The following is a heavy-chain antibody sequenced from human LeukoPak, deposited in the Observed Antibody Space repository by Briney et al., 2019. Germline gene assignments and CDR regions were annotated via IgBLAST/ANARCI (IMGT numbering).Heavy chain of an antibody. CDR2: ISGGTGTP. CDR1: GFTFSNYA. CDR3: AKRRTTVITMDYFDY. V-gene: IGHV3-23*01. Sequence: GGSLRLSCAASGFTFSNYAMSWVRQAQGKGLEWVSGISGGTGTPFYADSVKGRFTISRDNSKNTLYLQMSSLRGEDTAVYFCAKRRTTVITMDYFDYWGQGTLVTVSS. J-gene: IGHJ4*02. D-gene: IGHD4-17*01.